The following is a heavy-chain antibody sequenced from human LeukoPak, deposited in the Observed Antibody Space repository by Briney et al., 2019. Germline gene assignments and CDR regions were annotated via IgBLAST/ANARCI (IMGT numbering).Heavy chain of an antibody. Sequence: PGGSLRLSCADSGFTFSNYAMSWVRQAPGKGLEWVSAISGSGGDTYYADSVKGRFTISRDNSKNTLYLHMNSLRAEDTAVYYCAKRYNTLTSYYSHCDYWGQGTLVTVSS. CDR1: GFTFSNYA. V-gene: IGHV3-23*01. CDR3: AKRYNTLTSYYSHCDY. CDR2: ISGSGGDT. D-gene: IGHD3-9*01. J-gene: IGHJ4*02.